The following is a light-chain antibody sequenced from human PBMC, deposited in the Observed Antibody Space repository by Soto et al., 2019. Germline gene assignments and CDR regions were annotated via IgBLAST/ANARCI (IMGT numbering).Light chain of an antibody. CDR2: DVS. Sequence: QSALTQPASVSGSPGQSITISCTGTSSDVGGYNYVSWYQQHPVKAPKLMIYDVSNRPSGVSNRVSGSKSGNTASLTISGVQAEEEADYYCRSYISSSTVVFGGGTKLAV. J-gene: IGLJ2*01. V-gene: IGLV2-14*01. CDR3: RSYISSSTVV. CDR1: SSDVGGYNY.